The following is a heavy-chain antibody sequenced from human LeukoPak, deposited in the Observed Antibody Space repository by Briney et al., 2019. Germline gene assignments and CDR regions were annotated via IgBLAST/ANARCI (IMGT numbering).Heavy chain of an antibody. D-gene: IGHD2-15*01. Sequence: SVKVSCKASGGTFSSYAISWVRQAPGQGLEWMGGIIPIFGTANYAQKFQGRVTITADESTSTAYMELSSLRSEDTAVYYCARARYCSGGSCYSRYYFDYWGQGTLVTVSP. CDR2: IIPIFGTA. J-gene: IGHJ4*02. V-gene: IGHV1-69*13. CDR1: GGTFSSYA. CDR3: ARARYCSGGSCYSRYYFDY.